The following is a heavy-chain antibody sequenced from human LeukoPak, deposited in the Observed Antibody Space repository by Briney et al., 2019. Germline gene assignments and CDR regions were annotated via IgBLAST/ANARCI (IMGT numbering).Heavy chain of an antibody. CDR3: AREDNWNYQGSPYGMDV. J-gene: IGHJ6*02. CDR2: ISGSGGAT. D-gene: IGHD1-7*01. V-gene: IGHV3-23*01. Sequence: GGSLRLSCAASGFTFSSYAMSWVRQAPGKGLEWVSLISGSGGATYYADSMKGRFTISRDNSKNTLYLQMNSLRADDTAVYYCAREDNWNYQGSPYGMDVWGQGTTVTVSS. CDR1: GFTFSSYA.